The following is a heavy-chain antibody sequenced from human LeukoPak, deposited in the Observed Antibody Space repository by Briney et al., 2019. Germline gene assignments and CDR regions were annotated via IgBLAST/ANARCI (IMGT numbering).Heavy chain of an antibody. CDR2: INHSGST. D-gene: IGHD1-26*01. V-gene: IGHV4-34*01. Sequence: SETLSLTCAVYGGSFSGYYWSWIRQPPGKGLEWIGEINHSGSTNYNPSLKSRVTISVDTSKNQFSLKLISVTAADTAVYYCARRPCLLRTRAYYYYMDVWGKGTTVTVSS. J-gene: IGHJ6*03. CDR1: GGSFSGYY. CDR3: ARRPCLLRTRAYYYYMDV.